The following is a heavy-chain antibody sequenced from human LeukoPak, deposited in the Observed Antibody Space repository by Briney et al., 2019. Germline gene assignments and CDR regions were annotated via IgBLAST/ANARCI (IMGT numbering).Heavy chain of an antibody. D-gene: IGHD2-15*01. CDR3: ARHSSSNAFDI. J-gene: IGHJ3*02. CDR1: GYTFNRYG. CDR2: INTNTGNP. Sequence: GASVKVSCKASGYTFNRYGMNWVRQAPGQGLEWMGWINTNTGNPTYAQGFTGRFVFSLDTSVSTAYLQISSLKAEDTAVYYCARHSSSNAFDIWGQGTMVTVSS. V-gene: IGHV7-4-1*02.